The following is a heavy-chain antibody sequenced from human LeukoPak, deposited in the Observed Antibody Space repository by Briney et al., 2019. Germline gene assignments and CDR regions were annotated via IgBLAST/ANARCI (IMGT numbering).Heavy chain of an antibody. CDR3: ARASGRPGYFDY. V-gene: IGHV3-48*02. Sequence: GGSLRLSCAASGFTFSSYNVNWVRQAPGKGLEWVSYICSSSGSIYYADSVKGRFTISRDNAKDSLYLQMNSLRDEDTAVYYCARASGRPGYFDYWGQGTLVTVPS. J-gene: IGHJ4*02. D-gene: IGHD1-14*01. CDR2: ICSSSGSI. CDR1: GFTFSSYN.